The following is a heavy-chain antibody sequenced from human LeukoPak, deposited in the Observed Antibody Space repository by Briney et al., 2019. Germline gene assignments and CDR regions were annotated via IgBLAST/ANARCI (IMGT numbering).Heavy chain of an antibody. CDR3: ARGGSYYDSTWFDP. Sequence: SETLSLTCTVSGGSISSGGYYWSWIRQHPGKGLEWIGYIYYSGSTYYNSSLKSRVTISVDTSKNQFSLKLSSVTAADTAVYYCARGGSYYDSTWFDPWGQGTLVTVSS. D-gene: IGHD3-22*01. CDR1: GGSISSGGYY. J-gene: IGHJ5*02. V-gene: IGHV4-31*03. CDR2: IYYSGST.